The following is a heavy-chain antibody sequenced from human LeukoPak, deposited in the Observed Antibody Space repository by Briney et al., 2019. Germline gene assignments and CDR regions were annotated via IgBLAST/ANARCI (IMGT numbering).Heavy chain of an antibody. CDR1: GFTFSGSA. V-gene: IGHV3-73*01. D-gene: IGHD2-21*02. J-gene: IGHJ4*02. Sequence: PGGSLRLSCAASGFTFSGSAMHWVRQASGKGLEWVGRIRSKANRYATAYAASVKGRFTISRDDSKNTAYLQMNSLKTEDTAVYYCTRPTFCGGDCYGIFDYWGQGTLVTVSS. CDR3: TRPTFCGGDCYGIFDY. CDR2: IRSKANRYAT.